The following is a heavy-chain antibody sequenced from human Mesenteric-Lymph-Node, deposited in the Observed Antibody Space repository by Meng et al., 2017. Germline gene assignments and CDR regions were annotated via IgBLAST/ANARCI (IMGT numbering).Heavy chain of an antibody. CDR2: VYHNGVT. CDR3: ARGGATPMIIKY. V-gene: IGHV4-34*02. CDR1: GGSISGYY. J-gene: IGHJ4*02. D-gene: IGHD3-10*01. Sequence: QVQLKQWGAEVLKPSETLSLTCAVYGGSISGYYWSWIRQHPGKGLEWMGEVYHNGVTKYSPSLRSRVVISIDTSKNQFSLNLRSVSAADTAMYYCARGGATPMIIKYWGPGTLVTVSS.